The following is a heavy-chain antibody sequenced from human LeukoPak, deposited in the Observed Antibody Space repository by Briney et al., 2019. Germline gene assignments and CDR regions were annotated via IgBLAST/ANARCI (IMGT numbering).Heavy chain of an antibody. CDR1: GGSFSGYY. J-gene: IGHJ5*02. V-gene: IGHV4-34*01. CDR2: INHSGST. Sequence: SETLSLTCAVYGGSFSGYYWSWIRQPPGKGLEWIGEINHSGSTNYNPSLKSRVTISVDTSKHQFSLKLSSVTAADTAVYYCARGSTGGWFDPWGQGTLVTVSS. CDR3: ARGSTGGWFDP.